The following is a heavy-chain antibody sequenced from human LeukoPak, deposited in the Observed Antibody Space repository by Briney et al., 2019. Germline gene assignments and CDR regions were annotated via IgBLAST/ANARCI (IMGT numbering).Heavy chain of an antibody. CDR2: INPNSGGT. V-gene: IGHV1-2*02. D-gene: IGHD3-22*01. CDR3: ARDPYYYDSSGYEPHFDY. CDR1: GYTLTGYY. J-gene: IGHJ4*02. Sequence: ASVKVSCKASGYTLTGYYMHSVRPAPGQGLEWMGCINPNSGGTNYAQKFQGTVTMTTDTSISTAYIEQSRLRPDDTAVYYCARDPYYYDSSGYEPHFDYWGQGTLVTVSS.